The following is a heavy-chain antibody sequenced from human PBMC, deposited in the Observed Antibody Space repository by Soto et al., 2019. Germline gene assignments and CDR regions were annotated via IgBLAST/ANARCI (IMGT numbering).Heavy chain of an antibody. CDR1: GFIFNTYG. CDR2: IWPDGSNR. D-gene: IGHD3-16*01. Sequence: GGSLRLSCAASGFIFNTYGMHWVRQAPGKGLEWVAVIWPDGSNRYYADSASGQFTISRDNSKNTVFLQMNSLSAEDTAVYYCARAAWYYYGMDVWGQGTTVTVSS. V-gene: IGHV3-33*02. CDR3: ARAAWYYYGMDV. J-gene: IGHJ6*02.